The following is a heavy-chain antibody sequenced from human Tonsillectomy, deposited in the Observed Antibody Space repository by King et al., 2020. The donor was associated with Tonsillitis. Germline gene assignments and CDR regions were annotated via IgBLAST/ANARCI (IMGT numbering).Heavy chain of an antibody. CDR3: AKWGGIVTSGTYLGPFDH. J-gene: IGHJ4*02. D-gene: IGHD6-13*01. V-gene: IGHV3-23*04. CDR1: GFTFSTYA. Sequence: VQLVESGGGLVQPGGSLRLSCAASGFTFSTYAMSWVRQAPGKGLEWVSTISNSGGSTYYADSVKGRFTISRDNSKNTLYLQVNSLRAGDTAVYYCAKWGGIVTSGTYLGPFDHWGQGTLVTVSS. CDR2: ISNSGGST.